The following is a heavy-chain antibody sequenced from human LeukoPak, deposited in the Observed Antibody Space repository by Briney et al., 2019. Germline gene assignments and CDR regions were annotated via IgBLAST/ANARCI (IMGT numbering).Heavy chain of an antibody. CDR1: GFTFSSYP. CDR3: ARGYCSGGSCHNFDY. J-gene: IGHJ4*02. D-gene: IGHD2-15*01. CDR2: ISSSGSTI. V-gene: IGHV3-48*04. Sequence: GGSLRLSCAASGFTFSSYPINWVRQAPGKGLEWISYISSSGSTIYYADSVKGRCTISRDNAKDSLYLQMSSLRAEDTAVYYCARGYCSGGSCHNFDYWGEGTLVTVSS.